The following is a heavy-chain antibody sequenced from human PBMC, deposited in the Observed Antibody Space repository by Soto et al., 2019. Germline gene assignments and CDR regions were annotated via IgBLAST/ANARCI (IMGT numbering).Heavy chain of an antibody. CDR1: GGSISSGGYS. D-gene: IGHD6-13*01. V-gene: IGHV4-30-2*01. CDR3: ARYSSSWGYWFDP. J-gene: IGHJ5*02. CDR2: IYHSGST. Sequence: SETLSLTCAVSGGSISSGGYSWSWIRQPPGKGLEWIGYIYHSGSTYYNPSLKSRVTISVDRSKNQFSLKLSSVTAADTAVYYCARYSSSWGYWFDPWGQGTLVTVSS.